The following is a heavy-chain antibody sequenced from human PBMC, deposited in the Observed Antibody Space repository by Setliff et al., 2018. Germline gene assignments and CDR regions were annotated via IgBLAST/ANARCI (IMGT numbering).Heavy chain of an antibody. D-gene: IGHD3-10*01. CDR2: IDPSGNT. V-gene: IGHV4-61*09. J-gene: IGHJ4*02. CDR3: ARSLGSGSYYNSRPFYSDY. CDR1: GGSISSGSNY. Sequence: SETLSLTCTVSGGSISSGSNYWSWIRQPAGRGLEWIGHIDPSGNTNYHPSLKSRVAISGDTSKNQFSLKLTSVTAADTAVYFCARSLGSGSYYNSRPFYSDYWGQGTLVTVSS.